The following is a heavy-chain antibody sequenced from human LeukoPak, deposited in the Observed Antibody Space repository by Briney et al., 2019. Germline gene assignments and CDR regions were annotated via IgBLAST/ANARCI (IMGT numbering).Heavy chain of an antibody. J-gene: IGHJ6*02. CDR1: GYTLTELS. Sequence: ASVKVSCKVSGYTLTELSMHWVRQAPGKGLEWMGGFDPEDGETIYAQKFQGRVTMTEDTSTDTAYMELSSLRSEDTAVYYCATYWNAYYYYGMDVWGQGTTVTVSS. CDR2: FDPEDGET. V-gene: IGHV1-24*01. D-gene: IGHD1-1*01. CDR3: ATYWNAYYYYGMDV.